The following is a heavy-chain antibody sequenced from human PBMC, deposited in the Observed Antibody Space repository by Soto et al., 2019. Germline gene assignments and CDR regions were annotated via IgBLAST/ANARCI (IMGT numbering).Heavy chain of an antibody. D-gene: IGHD2-2*01. J-gene: IGHJ6*02. V-gene: IGHV1-69*01. CDR1: GGTFSSYA. CDR3: ASKIGVVPAAIVYYYYGMDV. Sequence: QVQLVQSGAEVKKPGSSVKVSCKASGGTFSSYAISWVRQAPGQGLEWMGGIIPIFGTANYAQKFQGRVTITADESTSTAYMELISLRSEDTAVYYCASKIGVVPAAIVYYYYGMDVWGQGTTVTVSS. CDR2: IIPIFGTA.